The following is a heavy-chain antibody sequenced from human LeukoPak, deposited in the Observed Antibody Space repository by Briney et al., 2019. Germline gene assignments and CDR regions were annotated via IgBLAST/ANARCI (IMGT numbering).Heavy chain of an antibody. J-gene: IGHJ4*02. CDR3: ARARVAEDQPFDY. D-gene: IGHD2-2*01. V-gene: IGHV1-69*05. Sequence: ASVKVSCKASGGTFSSCAISWVRQAPGQGLEWMGGIIPIFGTANYAQKFQGRVTITTDESTSTAYMELSSLGSEDTAVYYCARARVAEDQPFDYWGQGTLVTVSS. CDR2: IIPIFGTA. CDR1: GGTFSSCA.